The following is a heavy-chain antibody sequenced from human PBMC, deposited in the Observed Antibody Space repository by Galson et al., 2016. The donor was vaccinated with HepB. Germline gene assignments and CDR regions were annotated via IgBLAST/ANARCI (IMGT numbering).Heavy chain of an antibody. Sequence: SLRLSCAASGFRFSSYGMNWVRQAPGKGLEWVAMISDDGSNEYYADSVKGRVTISRDNSKNSLYLQMNSLRAGDTAVYFCAREWRYCSSLRCQDTDYGMDFWGQGTLVTVSS. J-gene: IGHJ4*02. CDR1: GFRFSSYG. CDR3: AREWRYCSSLRCQDTDYGMDF. V-gene: IGHV3-30*04. D-gene: IGHD2-2*01. CDR2: ISDDGSNE.